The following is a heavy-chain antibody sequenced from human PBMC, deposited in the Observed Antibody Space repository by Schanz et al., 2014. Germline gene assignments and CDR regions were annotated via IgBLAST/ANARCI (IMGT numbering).Heavy chain of an antibody. CDR3: ARDRVQYSSGWYSDS. D-gene: IGHD6-19*01. J-gene: IGHJ4*02. CDR1: GFMFEDYD. Sequence: EEQLVESGGGLVQPGRSLRLSCAASGFMFEDYDMHWVRQAPGKGLEWVSGISWNGGTKDYADSVKGRFTISRDNSKNTLYLQMNSLRAEDTAVYYCARDRVQYSSGWYSDSWGQGTLVTVSS. CDR2: ISWNGGTK. V-gene: IGHV3-9*01.